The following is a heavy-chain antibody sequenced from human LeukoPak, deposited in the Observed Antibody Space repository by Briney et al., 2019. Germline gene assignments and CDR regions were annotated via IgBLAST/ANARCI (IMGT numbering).Heavy chain of an antibody. V-gene: IGHV1-69*13. CDR1: GGTFSSYA. J-gene: IGHJ4*02. Sequence: SVKVSCKASGGTFSSYAISWVRQAPGQGLEWTGGIIPIFGTANYAQKFQGRVTITADESTSTAYMELSSLRSEDTAVYYCARTPAYYDYVWGSYRYTGYFDYWGQGTLVTVSS. CDR2: IIPIFGTA. D-gene: IGHD3-16*02. CDR3: ARTPAYYDYVWGSYRYTGYFDY.